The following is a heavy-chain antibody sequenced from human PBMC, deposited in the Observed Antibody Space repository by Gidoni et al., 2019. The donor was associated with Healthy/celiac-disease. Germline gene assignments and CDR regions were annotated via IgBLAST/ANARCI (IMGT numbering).Heavy chain of an antibody. CDR1: GFSRSNARMG. Sequence: QVTLKESGPVLVTPTETLTLTCTVPGFSRSNARMGVSWIRQPPGKALEWLAHIFSNDEKSYSTSLKGRLTISKDTAKSQVVLTMTNMDPVDTATYYCARSRWGSYRRINWFDPWGQGTLVTVSS. J-gene: IGHJ5*02. V-gene: IGHV2-26*01. D-gene: IGHD3-16*02. CDR2: IFSNDEK. CDR3: ARSRWGSYRRINWFDP.